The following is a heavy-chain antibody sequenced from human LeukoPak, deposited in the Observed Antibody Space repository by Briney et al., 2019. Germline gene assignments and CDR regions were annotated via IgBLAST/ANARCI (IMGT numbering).Heavy chain of an antibody. D-gene: IGHD3-10*01. Sequence: PSETLSLTCTVSGGSISSYYWSWIRQPAGKGLEWIGRIYTSGSTNYNPSLKSRVTMSVDTSKNQFSLKLSSVTAADTAVYYCARGWLDGSGSYSFDYWGQGTLVTVSS. CDR1: GGSISSYY. CDR2: IYTSGST. CDR3: ARGWLDGSGSYSFDY. V-gene: IGHV4-4*07. J-gene: IGHJ4*02.